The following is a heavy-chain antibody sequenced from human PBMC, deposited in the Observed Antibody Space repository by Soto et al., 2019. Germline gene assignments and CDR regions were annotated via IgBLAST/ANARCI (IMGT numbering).Heavy chain of an antibody. J-gene: IGHJ3*02. CDR3: ARDWPGGLAFDI. CDR1: GFTFSSYG. D-gene: IGHD3-16*01. Sequence: HPGGSLRLSCAASGFTFSSYGMNWVRQAPGKGLGWVSYISSSSSTIHYADSVKGRFTISRDNAKNSLYVQMNSLRDEDTAVYYCARDWPGGLAFDIWGQGTMVTVSS. V-gene: IGHV3-48*02. CDR2: ISSSSSTI.